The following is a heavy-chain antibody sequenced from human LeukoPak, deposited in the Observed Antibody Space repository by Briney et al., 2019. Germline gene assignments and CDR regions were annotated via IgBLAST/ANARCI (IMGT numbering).Heavy chain of an antibody. CDR2: IYYSGTT. CDR3: ARGVYIAAAQYGY. Sequence: SETLSLTCTVSGGSISNYYRSWIRQPPGKGLEWIGYIYYSGTTNYNPSLKSRVTISVDTSKNQFSLKLNSVTAADTAVYYCARGVYIAAAQYGYWGQGTLVTVSS. CDR1: GGSISNYY. V-gene: IGHV4-59*01. J-gene: IGHJ4*02. D-gene: IGHD6-13*01.